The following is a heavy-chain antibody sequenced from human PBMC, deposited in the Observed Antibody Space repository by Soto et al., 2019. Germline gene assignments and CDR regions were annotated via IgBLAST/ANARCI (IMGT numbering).Heavy chain of an antibody. V-gene: IGHV3-23*01. J-gene: IGHJ6*02. D-gene: IGHD3-10*01. CDR1: GFTFSSYA. CDR3: AKDRVRGPLGYYYYGMDV. Sequence: PGGSLRLSCAASGFTFSSYAMSWVRQAPGKGLEWVSAISGSGGSTYYADSVKGRFTISRDNSKNTLYLQMNSLRAEDTAVYYCAKDRVRGPLGYYYYGMDVWGQGTTVTVSS. CDR2: ISGSGGST.